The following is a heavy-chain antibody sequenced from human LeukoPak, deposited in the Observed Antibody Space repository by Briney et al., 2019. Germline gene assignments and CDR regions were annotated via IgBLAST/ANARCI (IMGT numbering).Heavy chain of an antibody. CDR3: ARDLGYDSSGTNDY. V-gene: IGHV3-11*04. CDR2: ISSSSSTI. J-gene: IGHJ4*02. D-gene: IGHD3-22*01. CDR1: GFTFSDYY. Sequence: GGSLRLSCAASGFTFSDYYMTWIRQAPGKGLEWVSYISSSSSTIYYADSVKGRFTISRDNAKNSLYLQMNSLRAEDTAVYYCARDLGYDSSGTNDYWGQGTLVTVSS.